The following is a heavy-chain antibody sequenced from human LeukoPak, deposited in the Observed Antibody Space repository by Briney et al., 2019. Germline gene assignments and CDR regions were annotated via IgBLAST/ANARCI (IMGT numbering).Heavy chain of an antibody. CDR2: IYYSGST. Sequence: PSETLSLTCTVSGGSISSSSYYWGRIRQPPGKGLEWIGSIYYSGSTYYNPSLKSRVTISVDTSKNQFSLKLSSVTAADTAVYYCARHYCSSTSCYFSDWGQGTLVTVSS. CDR1: GGSISSSSYY. J-gene: IGHJ4*02. D-gene: IGHD2-2*01. CDR3: ARHYCSSTSCYFSD. V-gene: IGHV4-39*01.